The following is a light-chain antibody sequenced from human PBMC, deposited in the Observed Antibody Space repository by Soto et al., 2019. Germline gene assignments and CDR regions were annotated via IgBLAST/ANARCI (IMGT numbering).Light chain of an antibody. CDR3: QQYYSYPPWT. V-gene: IGKV1-8*01. CDR1: QGISSY. Sequence: AIRMTQSPSSLSASTGDRDTITCRASQGISSYLAWYQQKPRKTPKLLIYAASTLQSGVPSRFSGSGSGTDFTLSISCLQFEDFATYYCQQYYSYPPWTFGQGTKVDIK. J-gene: IGKJ1*01. CDR2: AAS.